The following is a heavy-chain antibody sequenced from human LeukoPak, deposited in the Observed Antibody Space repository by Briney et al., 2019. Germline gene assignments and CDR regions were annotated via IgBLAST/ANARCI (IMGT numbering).Heavy chain of an antibody. V-gene: IGHV1-69*13. CDR2: IIPIFGTA. Sequence: GASVKVSFKASGGTFSSYAISWVRQAPGQGLEWMGGIIPIFGTANYAQKFQGRVTITSDESTSTAYMELSSLRSEDTAVYYGTREGSPLSFDYWGQGTLVTVSS. J-gene: IGHJ4*02. CDR3: TREGSPLSFDY. CDR1: GGTFSSYA. D-gene: IGHD6-6*01.